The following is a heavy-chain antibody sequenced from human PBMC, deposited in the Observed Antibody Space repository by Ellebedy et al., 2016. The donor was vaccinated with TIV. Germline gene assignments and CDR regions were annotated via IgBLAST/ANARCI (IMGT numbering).Heavy chain of an antibody. V-gene: IGHV3-33*08. CDR1: GFTFSSSA. CDR3: ARDPHGGYMDV. CDR2: IGHDGENK. D-gene: IGHD2-15*01. J-gene: IGHJ6*03. Sequence: GGSLRLSXAASGFTFSSSAMHWVRQPPGKRLEWVAFIGHDGENKYYADSVKGRFSISRDNSKHTLYLQMSSLRAEDMAVYYCARDPHGGYMDVWGKGTTVTVCS.